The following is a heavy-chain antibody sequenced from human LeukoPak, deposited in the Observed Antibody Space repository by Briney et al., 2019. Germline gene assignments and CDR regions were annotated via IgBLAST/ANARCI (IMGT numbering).Heavy chain of an antibody. V-gene: IGHV3-7*01. D-gene: IGHD2-15*01. Sequence: GGSLRLSCAASGFTFSSYWMSWVRQAPGKGLEWVANIKQDGSEKYYVDSVKGRFTISRDNAKNSPYLQMNSLRAEDTAVYYCARGSIAVVVAATPYDCWGQGTLVTVSS. CDR1: GFTFSSYW. J-gene: IGHJ4*02. CDR3: ARGSIAVVVAATPYDC. CDR2: IKQDGSEK.